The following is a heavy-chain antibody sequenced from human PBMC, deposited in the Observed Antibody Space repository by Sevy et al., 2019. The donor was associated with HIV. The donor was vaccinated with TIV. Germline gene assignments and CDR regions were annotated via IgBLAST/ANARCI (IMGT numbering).Heavy chain of an antibody. J-gene: IGHJ3*02. CDR1: GYTFTSYA. CDR2: INTNTGNP. CDR3: ARETRGHYDFWSGGGDAFDI. D-gene: IGHD3-3*01. Sequence: ASVKVSCKASGYTFTSYAMNWVRQAPGQGLEWMGWINTNTGNPTYAQGFTGRFVFSLDTSVSTAYLQISSLKAEDTAVYYGARETRGHYDFWSGGGDAFDIWGQGTMVTVSS. V-gene: IGHV7-4-1*02.